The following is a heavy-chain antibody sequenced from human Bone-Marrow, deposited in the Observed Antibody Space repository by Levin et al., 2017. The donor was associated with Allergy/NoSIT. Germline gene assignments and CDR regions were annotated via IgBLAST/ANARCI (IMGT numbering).Heavy chain of an antibody. J-gene: IGHJ6*02. Sequence: ASVKVSCKASGYTFTSYDINWVRQATGQGLEWMGWMNPNSGNTGYAQKFQGRVTMTRNTSISTAYMELSSLRSEDTAVYYCARRNLFWPTLLSKPYYYYGMDVWGHGTTVTVSS. CDR3: ARRNLFWPTLLSKPYYYYGMDV. D-gene: IGHD2/OR15-2a*01. CDR2: MNPNSGNT. V-gene: IGHV1-8*01. CDR1: GYTFTSYD.